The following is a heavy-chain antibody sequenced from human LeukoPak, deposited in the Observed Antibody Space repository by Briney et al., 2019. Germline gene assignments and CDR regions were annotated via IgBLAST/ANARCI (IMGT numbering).Heavy chain of an antibody. D-gene: IGHD3-22*01. J-gene: IGHJ1*01. CDR2: ISAYNGNT. V-gene: IGHV1-18*01. CDR3: ASDFYYYDSSGYYYDFQH. Sequence: ASVKVSCKASGYTFTSYGISWVRQAPGQGLEWMGWISAYNGNTNYAQKLQGRVTMTTDTSTSIAYMELRSLRSDDTAVYYCASDFYYYDSSGYYYDFQHWGQGTLVTVSS. CDR1: GYTFTSYG.